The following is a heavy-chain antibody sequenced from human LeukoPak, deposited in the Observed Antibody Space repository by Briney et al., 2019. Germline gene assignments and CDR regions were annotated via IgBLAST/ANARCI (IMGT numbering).Heavy chain of an antibody. J-gene: IGHJ5*02. CDR1: GGTFSSYG. V-gene: IGHV1-69*05. CDR2: IIPIFGTA. D-gene: IGHD3-3*01. CDR3: ARDSGNYWSGYYVFDP. Sequence: SVKVSCKASGGTFSSYGVSWVRQAPGQGLEWMGGIIPIFGTANYAQKFQGRVTITTDESTSTAYMELSSLRSEDTAVYYCARDSGNYWSGYYVFDPWGQGTLVTVSS.